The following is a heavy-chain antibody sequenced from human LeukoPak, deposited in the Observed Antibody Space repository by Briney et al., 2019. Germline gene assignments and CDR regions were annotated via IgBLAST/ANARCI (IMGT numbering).Heavy chain of an antibody. V-gene: IGHV1-18*01. D-gene: IGHD6-19*01. CDR1: GYTFTSYG. CDR3: ARDPGYSSGWYSNWFDP. CDR2: ISAYNGNT. Sequence: ASVKVSCKASGYTFTSYGISWVRQAPGQGLEWMGWISAYNGNTNYAQKLQGRVTMTTDTSTSTAYMELGSLRSDDTAVYYCARDPGYSSGWYSNWFDPWGQGTLVTVSP. J-gene: IGHJ5*02.